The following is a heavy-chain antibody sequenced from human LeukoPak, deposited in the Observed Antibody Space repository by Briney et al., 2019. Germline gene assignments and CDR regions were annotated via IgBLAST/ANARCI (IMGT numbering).Heavy chain of an antibody. CDR1: GGSITSHY. Sequence: SETLSLTCSVSGGSITSHYWSWIRQPPGKGLEWIGYAYYSGSTNYNPSLKSRVTISVDTSKNQFSLKLDSMTAADTAVYYCARTPGNTLDYWGRGTLVSVSS. J-gene: IGHJ4*02. D-gene: IGHD1-14*01. V-gene: IGHV4-59*11. CDR2: AYYSGST. CDR3: ARTPGNTLDY.